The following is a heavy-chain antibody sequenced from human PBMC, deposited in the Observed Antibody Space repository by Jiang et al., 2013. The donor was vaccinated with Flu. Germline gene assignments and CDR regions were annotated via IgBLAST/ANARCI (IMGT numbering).Heavy chain of an antibody. CDR1: GGTFSSYA. V-gene: IGHV1-69*04. CDR2: IIPILGIA. J-gene: IGHJ4*02. Sequence: SGAEVKKPGSSVKVSCKASGGTFSSYAISWVRQAPGQGLEWMGRIIPILGIANYAQKFQGRVTITADKSTSTAYMELSSLRSEDTAVYYCARDLRSGIVVVHSPGPFDYWGQGTLVTVSS. D-gene: IGHD3-22*01. CDR3: ARDLRSGIVVVHSPGPFDY.